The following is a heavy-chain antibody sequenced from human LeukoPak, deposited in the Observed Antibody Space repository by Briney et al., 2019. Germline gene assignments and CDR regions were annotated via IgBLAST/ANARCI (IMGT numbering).Heavy chain of an antibody. CDR2: INHSGST. Sequence: PSETLSLTCAVYGGSFSGYYWSWIRQPPGKGLEWIGEINHSGSTNYNPSLKSRVTISVDTSKNQFSLKLSSVTAADTAVYYCARGPHTIAAAGGYYFDYWGQGTLVTVSS. CDR3: ARGPHTIAAAGGYYFDY. D-gene: IGHD6-13*01. CDR1: GGSFSGYY. J-gene: IGHJ4*02. V-gene: IGHV4-34*01.